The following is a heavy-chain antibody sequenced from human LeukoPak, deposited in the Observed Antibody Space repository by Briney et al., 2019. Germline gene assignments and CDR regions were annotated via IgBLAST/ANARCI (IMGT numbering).Heavy chain of an antibody. J-gene: IGHJ6*03. CDR2: SGTTSTTT. CDR1: GFTFSNYW. V-gene: IGHV3-48*01. CDR3: VRVYRYYMDV. Sequence: GGSLRLSCAASGFTFSNYWMSWVRQAPGKGLDWVSYSGTTSTTTYYPDSLKGRFTISRDNAKNSLYLQMNSLRVEDTAVYYCVRVYRYYMDVWGKGTTVTVTS. D-gene: IGHD1-26*01.